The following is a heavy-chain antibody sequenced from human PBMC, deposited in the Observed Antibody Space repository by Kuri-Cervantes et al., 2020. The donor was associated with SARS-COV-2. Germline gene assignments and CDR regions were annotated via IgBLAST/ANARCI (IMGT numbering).Heavy chain of an antibody. D-gene: IGHD6-13*01. V-gene: IGHV1-18*01. CDR2: ISTYIGNT. J-gene: IGHJ6*02. Sequence: ASVKVSCKASGYTFTSYGISWVRQAPGQGLEWMGWISTYIGNTNYAQKVQGRVTLTTDTSTSTAYMELRSLRSDDTAVYYCARSYSSTWYLSHYYGMDVWGQGTTVTVSS. CDR1: GYTFTSYG. CDR3: ARSYSSTWYLSHYYGMDV.